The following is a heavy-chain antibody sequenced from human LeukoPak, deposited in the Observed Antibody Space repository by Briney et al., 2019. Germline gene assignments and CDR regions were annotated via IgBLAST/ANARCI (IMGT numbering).Heavy chain of an antibody. J-gene: IGHJ4*02. V-gene: IGHV3-23*01. D-gene: IGHD1-26*01. CDR3: AKAIVGPTYYFDY. Sequence: PGGSLRPSCAASGFTFSSYGMSWVRQAPGKGLEWVSGISGSGGSTYYADSVKGRFTISRDNSKNTLYLQMNSLRAEDTAVYYCAKAIVGPTYYFDYWGQGTLVTVSS. CDR1: GFTFSSYG. CDR2: ISGSGGST.